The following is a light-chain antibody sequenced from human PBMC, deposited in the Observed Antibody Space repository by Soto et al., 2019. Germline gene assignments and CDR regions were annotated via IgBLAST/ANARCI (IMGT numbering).Light chain of an antibody. CDR3: QQYNSYPLT. Sequence: DIQMTQSPSTLSASVGDRVTITCRGSQSISSWLAWYQQKPGKAPHLLIYKASTLESGVPSRFSGSGSGTEFTLTISSLQPDDFATYYCQQYNSYPLTFGGGTKVEV. V-gene: IGKV1-5*03. J-gene: IGKJ4*01. CDR1: QSISSW. CDR2: KAS.